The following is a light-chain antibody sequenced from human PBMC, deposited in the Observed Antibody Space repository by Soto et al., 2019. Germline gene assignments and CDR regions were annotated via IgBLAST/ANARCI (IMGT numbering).Light chain of an antibody. V-gene: IGKV1-13*02. CDR3: QQFHSPALT. CDR2: DAS. CDR1: QGVRSA. Sequence: AIQLTQSPSSLSASVGDRVTITCRASQGVRSALAWYQHKPGRGPRLLIYDASTLQSGVPSRFSGSGSGTDFTLTISSLQPEAFATYYCQQFHSPALTFGGGTKLE. J-gene: IGKJ4*01.